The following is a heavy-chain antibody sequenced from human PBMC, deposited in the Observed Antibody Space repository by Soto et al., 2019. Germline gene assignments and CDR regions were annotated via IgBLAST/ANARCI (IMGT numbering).Heavy chain of an antibody. J-gene: IGHJ4*02. V-gene: IGHV4-61*05. CDR1: GGSISSSSYY. CDR3: ARDADEMAFYYFDY. CDR2: IYYTGTT. Sequence: PSETLSLTCTVSGGSISSSSYYWGWIRQPPGKGLEWLGYIYYTGTTNYNPSLKSRVTISLDMSKNQFSLHLSSVTAADTAVYYCARDADEMAFYYFDYWGQGTRVTVSS.